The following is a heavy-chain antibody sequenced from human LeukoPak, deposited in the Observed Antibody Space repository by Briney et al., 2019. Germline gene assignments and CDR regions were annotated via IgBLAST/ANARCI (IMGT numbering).Heavy chain of an antibody. J-gene: IGHJ6*03. CDR2: LTNNGANT. Sequence: GGSLRLSCAASGFTFSSYAMNWVRQAPEKGLEWISILTNNGANTWYADSVKGRFTISRDNSKNTLYLQMNSLRAEDTAVYYCASGSGSYRTPYYYMDVWGTGTTVTVSS. CDR3: ASGSGSYRTPYYYMDV. D-gene: IGHD3-10*01. V-gene: IGHV3-23*01. CDR1: GFTFSSYA.